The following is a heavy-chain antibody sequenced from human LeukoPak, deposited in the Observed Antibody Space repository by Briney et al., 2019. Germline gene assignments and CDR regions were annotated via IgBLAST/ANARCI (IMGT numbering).Heavy chain of an antibody. CDR2: ISYDGSNK. Sequence: GGSLRLSCAASGFTFSSYAMHWVRQAPGKGLEWVAVISYDGSNKYYADSVEGRFTISRDNSKNTLYLQMNSLRAEDTAVYYCARVGGSYYVGEYFQHWGQGTLVTVSS. V-gene: IGHV3-30-3*01. D-gene: IGHD1-26*01. J-gene: IGHJ1*01. CDR3: ARVGGSYYVGEYFQH. CDR1: GFTFSSYA.